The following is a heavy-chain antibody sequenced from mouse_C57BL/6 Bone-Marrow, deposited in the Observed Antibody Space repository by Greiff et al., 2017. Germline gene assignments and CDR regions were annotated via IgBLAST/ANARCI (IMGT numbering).Heavy chain of an antibody. J-gene: IGHJ3*01. D-gene: IGHD2-1*01. CDR1: GYAFSSSW. CDR2: IYPGDGDT. V-gene: IGHV1-82*01. CDR3: ALYYLFAY. Sequence: VQLQQSGPELVKPGASVKISCKASGYAFSSSWMNWVKQRPGKGLEWIGRIYPGDGDTNYNGKFKGQATLTADKSSSTAYMQLSSLTSEDSAVYFCALYYLFAYWGQGTLVTVSA.